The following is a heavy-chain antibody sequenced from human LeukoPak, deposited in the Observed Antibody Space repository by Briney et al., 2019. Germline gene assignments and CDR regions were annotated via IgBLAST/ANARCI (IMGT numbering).Heavy chain of an antibody. CDR1: GYTFTSYY. D-gene: IGHD3-22*01. J-gene: IGHJ3*02. CDR2: INPSGGST. Sequence: GASVKVSCKASGYTFTSYYMHWVRQAPGQGLEWMGIINPSGGSTSYAQKFQGRVTMTRDMSTSTVYMELSSLRSEDTAVYYCARVRDYDSSGYGIDAFDIWGQGTMVTVSS. V-gene: IGHV1-46*01. CDR3: ARVRDYDSSGYGIDAFDI.